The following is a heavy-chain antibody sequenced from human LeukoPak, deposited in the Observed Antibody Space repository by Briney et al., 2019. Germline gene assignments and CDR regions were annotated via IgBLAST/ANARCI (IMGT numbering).Heavy chain of an antibody. V-gene: IGHV3-48*03. CDR3: AELGITMIGGV. Sequence: GGSRRLSCAASGFAFNSYVISWVRQAPGKGLEWVSYISSSGSTIYYADSVKGRFTISRDNAKNSLYLQMNSLRAEDTAVYYCAELGITMIGGVWGKGTTVTISS. CDR1: GFAFNSYV. CDR2: ISSSGSTI. D-gene: IGHD3-10*02. J-gene: IGHJ6*04.